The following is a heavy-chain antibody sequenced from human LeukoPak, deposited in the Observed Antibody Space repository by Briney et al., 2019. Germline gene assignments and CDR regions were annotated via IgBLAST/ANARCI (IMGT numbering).Heavy chain of an antibody. Sequence: GSLRLSCAASGLTVSRNYMSWIRQPPGEGLEWIGYIYYSGSTNYNPSLKSRVTISVDTSKNQFSLKLSSVTAADTAVYYCASTPSNRLLWFGELFSGWFDPWGQGTLVTVSS. D-gene: IGHD3-10*01. V-gene: IGHV4-59*02. CDR2: IYYSGST. J-gene: IGHJ5*02. CDR1: GLTVSRNY. CDR3: ASTPSNRLLWFGELFSGWFDP.